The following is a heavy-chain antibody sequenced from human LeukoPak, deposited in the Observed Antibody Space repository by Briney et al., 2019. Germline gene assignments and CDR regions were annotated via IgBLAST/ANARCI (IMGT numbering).Heavy chain of an antibody. CDR1: GCSISSYY. CDR2: IYYSGST. V-gene: IGHV4-59*01. J-gene: IGHJ6*04. CDR3: ARVHCSGGSCYSLDYYYYYGMDV. Sequence: SETLSLTCTVSGCSISSYYWSWIRQPPGRGREGIGYIYYSGSTNYNPSLKSGGTISVDTSKNQCSLKLSSVPAADTAVYYCARVHCSGGSCYSLDYYYYYGMDVWGKGTTVTVSS. D-gene: IGHD2-15*01.